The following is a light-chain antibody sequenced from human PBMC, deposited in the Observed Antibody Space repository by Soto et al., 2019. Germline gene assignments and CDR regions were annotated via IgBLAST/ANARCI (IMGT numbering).Light chain of an antibody. CDR3: QQFNTSPWT. V-gene: IGKV1-5*03. Sequence: DIQMTQSPSSVSASLGDRVSFTCRASQGISSWLAWYQQKPGRAPKLLIYKSSILESGVPSRFSGSGSGTEFTLTISSLQPDDFATYYCQQFNTSPWTFGQGTKVDI. CDR1: QGISSW. CDR2: KSS. J-gene: IGKJ1*01.